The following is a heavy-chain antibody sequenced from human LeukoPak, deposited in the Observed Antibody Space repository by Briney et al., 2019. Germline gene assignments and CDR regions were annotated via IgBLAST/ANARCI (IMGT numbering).Heavy chain of an antibody. V-gene: IGHV3-23*01. CDR2: FSGSGGST. CDR1: GFTFSSYA. D-gene: IGHD4-17*01. Sequence: QTGGSLRLSCAASGFTFSSYAMSWVRQAPGKGLEWVSAFSGSGGSTYYADSVKGRFTISRDNSKNTLYLQMNSLRVEDTAVYYCATYIWGTVTTRVVYWGQGTLVTVSS. J-gene: IGHJ4*02. CDR3: ATYIWGTVTTRVVY.